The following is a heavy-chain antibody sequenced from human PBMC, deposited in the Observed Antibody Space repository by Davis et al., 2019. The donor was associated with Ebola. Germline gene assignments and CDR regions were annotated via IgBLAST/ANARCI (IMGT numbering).Heavy chain of an antibody. CDR1: GGSISSYY. J-gene: IGHJ6*02. CDR2: IYYSGRT. D-gene: IGHD1-26*01. Sequence: PSETLSLTCTVSGGSISSYYWSWIRQPPGKGLEWIGYIYYSGRTNYNPSLKSRVTISVDTSKNQFSLKLNSVTAADTAVYYCARTSFIVGAGRMDVWGQGTTVTVSS. CDR3: ARTSFIVGAGRMDV. V-gene: IGHV4-59*01.